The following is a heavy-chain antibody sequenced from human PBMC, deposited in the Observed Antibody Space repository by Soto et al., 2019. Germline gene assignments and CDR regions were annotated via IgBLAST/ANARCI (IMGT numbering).Heavy chain of an antibody. Sequence: ASVKVSCKASGYTFTSYDINWERQATGQGLEWMGWMNPNSGNTGYAQKFQGRVTMTRNTSISTAYMELSSLRSEDTAVYYCAGRFKWGYGSGDYYYYYYMDVWGKGTTVTVSS. V-gene: IGHV1-8*01. D-gene: IGHD3-10*01. CDR2: MNPNSGNT. CDR3: AGRFKWGYGSGDYYYYYYMDV. J-gene: IGHJ6*03. CDR1: GYTFTSYD.